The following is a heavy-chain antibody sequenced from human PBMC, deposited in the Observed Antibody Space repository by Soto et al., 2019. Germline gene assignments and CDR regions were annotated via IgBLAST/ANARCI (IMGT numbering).Heavy chain of an antibody. V-gene: IGHV4-30-4*01. CDR1: GGSISSGGYS. J-gene: IGHJ3*02. D-gene: IGHD4-17*01. CDR2: IYYSGST. CDR3: ARALDYIEHYGGNSGAFDI. Sequence: SETLSLTCAVSGGSISSGGYSWSWIRQPPGKGLEWIGYIYYSGSTYYNPSLKSRVTISVDTSKNQFSLKLSSVTAADTAVYYCARALDYIEHYGGNSGAFDIWGQGTMVTVS.